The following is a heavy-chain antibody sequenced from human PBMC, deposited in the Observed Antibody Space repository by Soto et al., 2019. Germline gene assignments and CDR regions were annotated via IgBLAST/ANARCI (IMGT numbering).Heavy chain of an antibody. V-gene: IGHV1-69*01. J-gene: IGHJ5*01. CDR3: ARGEGVLSTIRARLDS. CDR1: GGTFSNYA. Sequence: QVQLVQSGAEVKEPGSSVKVSCKTSGGTFSNYAITWVRQAPGQGLEWMGGIIPIFETPIYAQKFRSRLTITADESTTTAHMELSSLRPEVTAVFYCARGEGVLSTIRARLDSWGQGTLVTVSS. D-gene: IGHD2-8*02. CDR2: IIPIFETP.